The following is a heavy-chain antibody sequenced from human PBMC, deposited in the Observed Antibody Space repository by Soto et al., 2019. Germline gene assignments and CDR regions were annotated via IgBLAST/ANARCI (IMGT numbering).Heavy chain of an antibody. J-gene: IGHJ5*02. V-gene: IGHV1-69*13. CDR2: IIPIFGTA. D-gene: IGHD6-19*01. CDR1: GGTFSSYA. CDR3: ARGASYSRGWYGPFDP. Sequence: SVKVSCKASGGTFSSYAISWVRQAPGQGLEWMGGIIPIFGTANYAQKFQGRVTITADESTSTAYMELSSLRSEDTAVYYCARGASYSRGWYGPFDPWGQGTLVTVSS.